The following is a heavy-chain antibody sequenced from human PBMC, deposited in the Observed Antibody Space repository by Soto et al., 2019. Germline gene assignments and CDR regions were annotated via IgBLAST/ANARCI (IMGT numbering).Heavy chain of an antibody. D-gene: IGHD6-19*01. CDR1: GFTFSSYA. V-gene: IGHV3-23*01. CDR2: ISGSGGST. CDR3: ARRSSGWYFDY. Sequence: EVQLLESGGGLVQPGGSLRLSCAASGFTFSSYAMSWVRQAPGKGLEWVSVISGSGGSTYYADSVKGRFTISRDNSKNTLYVQMNSLRAVDTAVYYCARRSSGWYFDYWGQGTLVTVSS. J-gene: IGHJ4*02.